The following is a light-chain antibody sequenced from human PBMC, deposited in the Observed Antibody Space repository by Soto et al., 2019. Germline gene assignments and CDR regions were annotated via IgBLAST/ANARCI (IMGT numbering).Light chain of an antibody. V-gene: IGKV3D-11*01. Sequence: EIVLTQSPATLSLSPGERATLSCRASQGVSSYLAWYQQKPGQAPRLLIYDASNRATGIPARFSGSGPGTDFTLTISSLEPEDFAVYYCQQRSNWHFGQGTKLEIK. CDR2: DAS. CDR3: QQRSNWH. CDR1: QGVSSY. J-gene: IGKJ2*01.